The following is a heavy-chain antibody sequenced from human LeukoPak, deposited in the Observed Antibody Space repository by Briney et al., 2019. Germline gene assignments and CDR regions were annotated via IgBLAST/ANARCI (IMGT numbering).Heavy chain of an antibody. J-gene: IGHJ5*02. V-gene: IGHV4-34*01. CDR3: SKGGPHTVTTYRWFDP. CDR2: INHSRST. D-gene: IGHD4-17*01. CDR1: GGSFIGYY. Sequence: SETLSLTCAVYGGSFIGYYWSWIRQPPGKGLEWIGEINHSRSTDYNPSLKSRVTISVDTSKNQFSLKLNSVTAADTAVYYCSKGGPHTVTTYRWFDPWGQGTLVTVSS.